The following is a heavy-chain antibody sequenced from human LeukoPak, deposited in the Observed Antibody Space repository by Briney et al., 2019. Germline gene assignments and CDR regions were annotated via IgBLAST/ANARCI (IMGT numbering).Heavy chain of an antibody. Sequence: GRSLRLSCAASGFTFSSYAMRWVRQAPGKGLEWVAVISYDGSNKYYADSVKGRFTISRDNSKNTLYLQMNSLRAEDTAVYYCARSFYHCSSTSCRHQYFQHWGQGTLVTVSS. D-gene: IGHD2-2*01. CDR3: ARSFYHCSSTSCRHQYFQH. CDR1: GFTFSSYA. CDR2: ISYDGSNK. V-gene: IGHV3-30-3*01. J-gene: IGHJ1*01.